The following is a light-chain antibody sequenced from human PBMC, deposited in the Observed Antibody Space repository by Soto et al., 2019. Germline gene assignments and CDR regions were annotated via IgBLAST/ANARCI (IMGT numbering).Light chain of an antibody. V-gene: IGKV3-20*01. CDR3: QLFCSSPAEYT. J-gene: IGKJ2*01. CDR2: GTS. CDR1: QSVSSKY. Sequence: DIVLTQSPGTLSLSPGERATLSCRASQSVSSKYLAWYRQKPGQAPRLLIYGTSSRATGIPDRYCGTGSGTTFTLTISRLEPEDFAVSYCQLFCSSPAEYTFGQGTKLEIK.